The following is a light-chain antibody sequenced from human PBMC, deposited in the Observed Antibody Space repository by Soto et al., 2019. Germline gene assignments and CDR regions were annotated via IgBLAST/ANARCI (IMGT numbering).Light chain of an antibody. CDR1: QSVSSSY. CDR2: AAS. Sequence: EIVLTQSPGTLSLSPGERATLSCRASQSVSSSYLAWYQQKPGQAPSLFIYAASSRATGIPDRFSGSGSGTDFTLTISRLEPEDFAVYYCQQYGSSLFTFGPGTKVDIK. J-gene: IGKJ3*01. CDR3: QQYGSSLFT. V-gene: IGKV3-20*01.